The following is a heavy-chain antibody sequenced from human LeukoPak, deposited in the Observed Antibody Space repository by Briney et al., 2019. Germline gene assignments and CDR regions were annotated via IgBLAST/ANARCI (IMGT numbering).Heavy chain of an antibody. J-gene: IGHJ6*03. CDR3: ARVVTMVRGPNYYYYYMDV. CDR2: IYTSGST. Sequence: SETLSLTCTVSGGSISSYYWSWIRQPAGKGLEWIGRIYTSGSTNYNPSLKSRVTMSVDTSKNQFSLKLSSVTAADTAVYYCARVVTMVRGPNYYYYYMDVWGKGTTVTISS. D-gene: IGHD3-10*01. CDR1: GGSISSYY. V-gene: IGHV4-4*07.